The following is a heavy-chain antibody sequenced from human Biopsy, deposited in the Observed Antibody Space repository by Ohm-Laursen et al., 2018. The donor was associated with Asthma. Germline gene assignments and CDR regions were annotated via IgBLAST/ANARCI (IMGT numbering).Heavy chain of an antibody. CDR1: GFTFSSYA. CDR3: AKAREDIVVVVAVYDS. J-gene: IGHJ4*02. CDR2: ISGSGGST. V-gene: IGHV3-23*01. D-gene: IGHD2-15*01. Sequence: SLRLSCAASGFTFSSYAMSWVRQPPGKGLEWVSTISGSGGSTYYADSVKGRFTISRDNSKNTLHLQMNSLRAEDTAVYYCAKAREDIVVVVAVYDSWGQGTLVTVSS.